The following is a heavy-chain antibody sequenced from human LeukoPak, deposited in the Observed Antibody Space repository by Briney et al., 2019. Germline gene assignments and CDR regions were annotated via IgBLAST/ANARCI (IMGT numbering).Heavy chain of an antibody. CDR1: GGSISSYY. Sequence: SETLSLTCTVSGGSISSYYWSWIRQPPGKGLEWIGYIYYSGSTNYNPSLKSRVTISVDTSKNQFSLKLSSVTAADTAVYYSARANYYGSGSYKYFDYWGQGTLVTVSS. V-gene: IGHV4-59*01. CDR3: ARANYYGSGSYKYFDY. D-gene: IGHD3-10*01. CDR2: IYYSGST. J-gene: IGHJ4*02.